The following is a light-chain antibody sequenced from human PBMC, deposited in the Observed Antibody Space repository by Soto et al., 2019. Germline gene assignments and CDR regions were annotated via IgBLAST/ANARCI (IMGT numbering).Light chain of an antibody. CDR1: YSDIGDYNY. Sequence: QSVLTQPPSASGSPGQSVTISCAGTYSDIGDYNYVSWYQQHPGKVPKLIISEVSKRPSGVPDRFSGSKSGYTASLTVSDLQPVDEAVYYCSSYSGTNSNVIFGGGTKLTVL. V-gene: IGLV2-8*01. CDR3: SSYSGTNSNVI. CDR2: EVS. J-gene: IGLJ2*01.